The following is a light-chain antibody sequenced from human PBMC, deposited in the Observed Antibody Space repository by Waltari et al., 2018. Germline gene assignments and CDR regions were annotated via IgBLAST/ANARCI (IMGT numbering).Light chain of an antibody. V-gene: IGKV1-5*03. J-gene: IGKJ1*01. Sequence: DIQMTPSPSTLSESVGDRVPITCRASQSISSWLAWYQQKPGKAPKLLIYKASSLESGVPSRFSGSGSGTEFTLTISSLQPDDFATYYCQQYNSYSRTFGQGTKVEIK. CDR2: KAS. CDR3: QQYNSYSRT. CDR1: QSISSW.